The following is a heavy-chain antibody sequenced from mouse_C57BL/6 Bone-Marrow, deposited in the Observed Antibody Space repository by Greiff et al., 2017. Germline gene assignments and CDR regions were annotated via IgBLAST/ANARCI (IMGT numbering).Heavy chain of an antibody. CDR1: GYTFTSYD. D-gene: IGHD4-1*01. Sequence: QVQLQQSGPELVKPGASVKLSCKASGYTFTSYDINWVKQRPGQGLEWIGWIYPRDGSTKYNEKFKGKATLTVDTSSSTAYMELHSLTSEDSAVCFCAGSGTDAWFAYWGQGTLVTVSA. CDR2: IYPRDGST. J-gene: IGHJ3*01. CDR3: AGSGTDAWFAY. V-gene: IGHV1-85*01.